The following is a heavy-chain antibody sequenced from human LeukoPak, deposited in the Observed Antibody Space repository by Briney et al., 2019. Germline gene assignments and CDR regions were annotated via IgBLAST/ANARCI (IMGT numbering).Heavy chain of an antibody. CDR2: ISYDGSNK. CDR3: ARVEDGSSWSPFDY. V-gene: IGHV3-30*03. Sequence: GGSLRLSCAASGFTFSSYGMHWVRQAPGKGLEWVAVISYDGSNKYYADSVKGRFTISRDNSKNTLYLQMNSLRAEDTAVYYCARVEDGSSWSPFDYWGLGTLVTVSS. D-gene: IGHD6-13*01. J-gene: IGHJ4*02. CDR1: GFTFSSYG.